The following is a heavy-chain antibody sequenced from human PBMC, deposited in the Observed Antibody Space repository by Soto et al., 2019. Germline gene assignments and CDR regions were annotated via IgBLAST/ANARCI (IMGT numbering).Heavy chain of an antibody. V-gene: IGHV1-8*01. J-gene: IGHJ5*02. CDR2: MNPNSGNT. Sequence: QVQLVQSGAEVKKPGASVKVSCKASGYTFTSYDINWVRQATGQGLEWMGWMNPNSGNTGYAQKFQGRVTMTRNTSINTDYMELSSLRSEDTAVYYCARIYDFWRGSLHLNWFDPWGQGTLVTVSS. CDR1: GYTFTSYD. D-gene: IGHD3-3*01. CDR3: ARIYDFWRGSLHLNWFDP.